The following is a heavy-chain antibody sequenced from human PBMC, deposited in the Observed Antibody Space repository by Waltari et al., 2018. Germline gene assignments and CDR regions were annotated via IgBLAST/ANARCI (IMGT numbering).Heavy chain of an antibody. CDR1: GGIFRRYS. CDR2: IIPTLGIA. CDR3: ARDGDYGGNAPSDY. J-gene: IGHJ4*02. D-gene: IGHD2-15*01. Sequence: QVQLVQSGAEVKKPGSSVKVSCTASGGIFRRYSINWVRQVPGQGLEWMGGIIPTLGIADYAPKFQDRVTISADEFTRTAYMEVRSLLPEDTAVYYCARDGDYGGNAPSDYWGQGTLVTVSS. V-gene: IGHV1-69*16.